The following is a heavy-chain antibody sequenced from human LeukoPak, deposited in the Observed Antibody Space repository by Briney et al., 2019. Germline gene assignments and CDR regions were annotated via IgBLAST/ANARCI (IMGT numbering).Heavy chain of an antibody. CDR3: AGLSDSSGYYHAVDY. D-gene: IGHD3-22*01. V-gene: IGHV1-69*13. CDR1: GGTFSSYA. Sequence: SVKVSCTASGGTFSSYAISWVRQAPGQGLEWMGGIIPIFGTANYAQKFQGRVTITADESTSTAYMELSSLRSEDTAVYYCAGLSDSSGYYHAVDYWGQGTLVTVSS. J-gene: IGHJ4*02. CDR2: IIPIFGTA.